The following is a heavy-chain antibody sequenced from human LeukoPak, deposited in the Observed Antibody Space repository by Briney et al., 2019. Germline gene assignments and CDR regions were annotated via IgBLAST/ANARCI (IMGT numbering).Heavy chain of an antibody. Sequence: GGSQRLSCAASGFTFSSYAMSWVRQAPGKGLEWVSAISGSGGSTYYADSVKGRFTISRDNSKNTLYLQMNSLRAEDTAVYYCAKAYDYVWGSYPSGYFQHWGQGTMVTVCS. D-gene: IGHD3-16*02. CDR3: AKAYDYVWGSYPSGYFQH. V-gene: IGHV3-23*01. CDR2: ISGSGGST. CDR1: GFTFSSYA. J-gene: IGHJ1*01.